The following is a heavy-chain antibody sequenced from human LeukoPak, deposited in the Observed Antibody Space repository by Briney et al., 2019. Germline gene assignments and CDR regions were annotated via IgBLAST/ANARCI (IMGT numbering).Heavy chain of an antibody. Sequence: GESLKISCKGSGYTFTSYWIGWVRQMPGKGLEWMGIIYPGDSDTRYSPSFQGQVTISADKSISTAYLQWSSLKASDTAMYYRARHSGVTIFGVVDQHYGMDVWGQGTTVTVSS. D-gene: IGHD3-3*01. CDR1: GYTFTSYW. V-gene: IGHV5-51*01. CDR2: IYPGDSDT. CDR3: ARHSGVTIFGVVDQHYGMDV. J-gene: IGHJ6*02.